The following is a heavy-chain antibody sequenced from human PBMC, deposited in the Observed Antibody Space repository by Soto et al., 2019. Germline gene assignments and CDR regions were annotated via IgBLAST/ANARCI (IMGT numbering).Heavy chain of an antibody. CDR1: GGSISSSSYY. V-gene: IGHV4-39*02. CDR2: VYYTGTT. Sequence: SETLSLTGNVSGGSISSSSYYWGWIRQPPGKGLEWIGSVYYTGTTYYNPSLKSRVTMSVDTSKKHFSLKVTSLTDADTSVYYCGRLKGAYFISTYKWFDPWGQGIQVTVSS. J-gene: IGHJ5*02. D-gene: IGHD3-16*01. CDR3: GRLKGAYFISTYKWFDP.